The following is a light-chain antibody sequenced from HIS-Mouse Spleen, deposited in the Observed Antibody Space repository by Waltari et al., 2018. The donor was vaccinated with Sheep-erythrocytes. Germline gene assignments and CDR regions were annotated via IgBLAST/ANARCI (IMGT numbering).Light chain of an antibody. CDR2: QDS. Sequence: SYELTQPPSVSVSPGQTASITCSGDKLGDKYAGWYQQKPGHSPVLVIYQDSKRPSGIPDRFSGSKSGTSASLAISGLQSEDEADYYCAAWDDSLNGYVFGTGTKVTVL. V-gene: IGLV3-1*01. J-gene: IGLJ1*01. CDR3: AAWDDSLNGYV. CDR1: KLGDKY.